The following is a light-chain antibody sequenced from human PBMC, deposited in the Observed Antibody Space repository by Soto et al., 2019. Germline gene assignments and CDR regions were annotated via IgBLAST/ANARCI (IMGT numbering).Light chain of an antibody. J-gene: IGKJ5*01. Sequence: DFVMTQSPDSLAVSLGERATINCKSSQTVLSSSNNKNYLAWFQQKPGQPPKLLISWASTRESGVRDRFSGSGSGSDFTLTISTLQAEDVAVYYCQQYHSDPITFGQGTRLEI. CDR2: WAS. CDR1: QTVLSSSNNKNY. V-gene: IGKV4-1*01. CDR3: QQYHSDPIT.